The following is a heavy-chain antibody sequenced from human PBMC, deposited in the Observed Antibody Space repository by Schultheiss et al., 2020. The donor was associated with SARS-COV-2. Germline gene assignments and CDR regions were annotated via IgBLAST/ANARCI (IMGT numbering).Heavy chain of an antibody. CDR3: ARARVATITLSLYYYYGMDV. J-gene: IGHJ6*02. D-gene: IGHD5-12*01. Sequence: ASVKVSCKASGYTFTSYAMHWVRQAPGQRLEWMGWSNAGNGNTKYSQEFQGRVTITTDTSTSTAYMELRSLRSDDTAVYYCARARVATITLSLYYYYGMDVWGQGTTVTVSS. V-gene: IGHV1-3*02. CDR2: SNAGNGNT. CDR1: GYTFTSYA.